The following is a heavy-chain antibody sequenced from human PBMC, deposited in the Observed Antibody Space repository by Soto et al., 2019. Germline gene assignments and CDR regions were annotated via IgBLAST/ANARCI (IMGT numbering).Heavy chain of an antibody. D-gene: IGHD2-15*01. CDR2: ISWNSGRI. V-gene: IGHV3-9*01. CDR3: ANSPSYSGDFDY. CDR1: GFTFDDYA. Sequence: EVQLVESGGGLVQPGRSLRLSCAASGFTFDDYAMHWVRQAPGKGLEWVSGISWNSGRIGYADSVKGRFTISRDNAKNSLYLQMNSLRAEDTCLYYCANSPSYSGDFDYWGQGTLVTVSS. J-gene: IGHJ4*02.